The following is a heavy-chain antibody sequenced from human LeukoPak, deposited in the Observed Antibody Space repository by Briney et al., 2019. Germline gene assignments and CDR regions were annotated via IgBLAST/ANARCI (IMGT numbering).Heavy chain of an antibody. Sequence: ASVKVSCKASGYTFTGYHMHWVRQAPGQGLESMGRINPNTGGTEYAQKFQGRVTMTRDTSISTAYMDLSRLRFDDTAVYYCARDYCSSTSCLFDYWGQGTLVTVSS. D-gene: IGHD2-2*01. V-gene: IGHV1-2*06. CDR2: INPNTGGT. J-gene: IGHJ4*02. CDR1: GYTFTGYH. CDR3: ARDYCSSTSCLFDY.